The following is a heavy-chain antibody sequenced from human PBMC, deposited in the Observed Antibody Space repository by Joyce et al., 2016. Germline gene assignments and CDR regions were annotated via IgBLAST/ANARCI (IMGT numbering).Heavy chain of an antibody. CDR2: NNSDDSRR. D-gene: IGHD2-2*01. CDR3: TTPSCAN. Sequence: EVQLVESGGGLVQPGGSLRLSCAASGIIFSNKEMNWVRQAPGKGLEWVSSNNSDDSRRHYADYVRGRFTISRDNARNSLYLEMNSLRVEDTAIYYCTTPSCANWGQGSLVTVSS. CDR1: GIIFSNKE. V-gene: IGHV3-48*03. J-gene: IGHJ4*02.